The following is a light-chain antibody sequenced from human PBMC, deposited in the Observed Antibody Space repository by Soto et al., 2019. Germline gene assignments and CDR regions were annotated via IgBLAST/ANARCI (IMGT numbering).Light chain of an antibody. CDR2: DAS. J-gene: IGKJ1*01. V-gene: IGKV3-11*01. CDR1: QNVAKR. CDR3: QQLTDWPPQWT. Sequence: EVVLTQSPATLSLSPGERGSLSCSARQNVAKRMSWYQQQPGQPPSPIIYDASTRATGVPARFSGSGSGTDFTLTISSLEPEDFAVYYCQQLTDWPPQWTFGQGTKVDIK.